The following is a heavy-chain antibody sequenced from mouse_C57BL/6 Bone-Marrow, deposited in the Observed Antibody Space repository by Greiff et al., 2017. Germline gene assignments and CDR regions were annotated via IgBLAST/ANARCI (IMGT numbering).Heavy chain of an antibody. CDR2: IYPGDGDT. V-gene: IGHV1-82*01. CDR3: ARLLRQFAY. CDR1: GYAFSSSW. D-gene: IGHD1-2*01. J-gene: IGHJ3*01. Sequence: QVQLQQSGPELVKPGASVKISCKASGYAFSSSWMNWVKQRPGKGLEWIGRIYPGDGDTNYNGKFKGQATLHADKSSSTAYMQLSSLTSEDSAVYVCARLLRQFAYWGQGTLVTVSA.